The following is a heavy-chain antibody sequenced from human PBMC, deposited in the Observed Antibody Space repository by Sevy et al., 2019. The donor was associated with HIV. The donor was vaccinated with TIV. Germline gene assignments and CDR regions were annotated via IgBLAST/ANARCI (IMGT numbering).Heavy chain of an antibody. J-gene: IGHJ4*02. D-gene: IGHD6-19*01. V-gene: IGHV4-34*01. CDR3: ARYRVAGNFDY. Sequence: SETLSLTCAVYGGSLSGYYWSWIRQPPGKGLEWIGEINHSGSTNYNPSLKSRVTISVDTSKNQFFLKLSSVTAADTAVYYCARYRVAGNFDYWGLGTLVTVSS. CDR1: GGSLSGYY. CDR2: INHSGST.